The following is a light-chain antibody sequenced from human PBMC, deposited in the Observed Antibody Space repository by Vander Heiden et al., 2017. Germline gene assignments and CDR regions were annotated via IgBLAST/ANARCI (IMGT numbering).Light chain of an antibody. CDR1: QSVLYSSNNKND. CDR2: WAS. Sequence: DIVMTQSPDSLAVSLGERATLNCKSSQSVLYSSNNKNDLAWYQQKPGQPPKLLIYWASTRESGVPDRFSGSGSGTDFTLTISSLQAEDVAVYYCQQYYSTLTFGSGTKVDIK. V-gene: IGKV4-1*01. CDR3: QQYYSTLT. J-gene: IGKJ3*01.